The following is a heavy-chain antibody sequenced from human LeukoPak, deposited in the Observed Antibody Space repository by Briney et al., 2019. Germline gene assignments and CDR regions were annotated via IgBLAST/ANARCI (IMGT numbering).Heavy chain of an antibody. Sequence: SETLSLTCTVSGGSISSSSYYWGWIRQPPGKGLEWIGSICYSGSTYYNPSLKSRVTISVDTSKNQFSLKLSSVTAADTAVYYCARRIISSAPTWYFDYWGQGTLVTVSS. CDR1: GGSISSSSYY. J-gene: IGHJ4*02. CDR2: ICYSGST. D-gene: IGHD3-22*01. V-gene: IGHV4-39*01. CDR3: ARRIISSAPTWYFDY.